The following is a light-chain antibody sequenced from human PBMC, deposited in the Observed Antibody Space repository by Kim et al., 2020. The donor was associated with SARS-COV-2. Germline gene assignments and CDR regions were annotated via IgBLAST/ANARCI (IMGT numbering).Light chain of an antibody. CDR2: WAS. J-gene: IGKJ1*01. CDR1: QSVLYSSNNKSY. CDR3: QQYSSTPWP. V-gene: IGKV4-1*01. Sequence: DIVMTQSPDSLAVSLGERATINCKSSQSVLYSSNNKSYLAWYQQKPGQPPNLLIYWASTRESGVPDRFSGSGSGTDFTLTISSLQAEDVAVYYCQQYSSTPWPFGQGTKVDIK.